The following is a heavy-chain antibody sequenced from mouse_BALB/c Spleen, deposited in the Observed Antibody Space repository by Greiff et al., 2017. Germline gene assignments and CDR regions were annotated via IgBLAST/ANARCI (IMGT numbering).Heavy chain of an antibody. J-gene: IGHJ2*01. V-gene: IGHV14-3*02. CDR2: IDPANGNT. CDR1: GFNIKDTY. D-gene: IGHD2-10*02. CDR3: ARGYGKDFDY. Sequence: EVMLVESGAELVKPGASVKLSCIASGFNIKDTYMHWVKQRPEQGLEWIGRIDPANGNTKYDPKFQGKATITADTSSNTAYLQLSSLTSEDTAVYYCARGYGKDFDYWGQGTTLTVSS.